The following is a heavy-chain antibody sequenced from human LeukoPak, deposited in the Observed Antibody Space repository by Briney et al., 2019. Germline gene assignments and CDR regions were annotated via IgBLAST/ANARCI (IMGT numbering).Heavy chain of an antibody. J-gene: IGHJ3*02. Sequence: SETLSLTCIVSGGSISSYYWSWIRQPPGKGLEWIGYIYYSGSTNYNPSLKSRVTISVDTSKNQFSLKLSSVTAADTAVYYCARLDIVVVPAAKRVYGAFDIWGQGTMVTVSS. V-gene: IGHV4-59*01. D-gene: IGHD2-2*03. CDR1: GGSISSYY. CDR2: IYYSGST. CDR3: ARLDIVVVPAAKRVYGAFDI.